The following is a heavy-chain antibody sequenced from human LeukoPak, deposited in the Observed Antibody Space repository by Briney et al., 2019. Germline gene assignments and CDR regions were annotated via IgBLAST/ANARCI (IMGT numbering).Heavy chain of an antibody. CDR2: IIPILGIA. D-gene: IGHD6-13*01. J-gene: IGHJ4*02. CDR1: GGTFSSYT. CDR3: ARSMPGWSSSSWYLGY. V-gene: IGHV1-69*02. Sequence: SVKVSCKASGGTFSSYTISWVRQAPGQGLEWMGRIIPILGIANYAQKFQGRVTITTDKSTSTAYMELSSLRSEDTAVYYCARSMPGWSSSSWYLGYWGQGTLVTVSS.